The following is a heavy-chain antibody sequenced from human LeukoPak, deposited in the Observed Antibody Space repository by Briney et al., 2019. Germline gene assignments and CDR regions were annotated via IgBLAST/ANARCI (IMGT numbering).Heavy chain of an antibody. CDR1: GFIATSNY. V-gene: IGHV3-53*01. Sequence: GGSLRLSCSFSGFIATSNYMAWVRQSAGKGLQWISFIYGGGNTLYADSVRDRFSISRDNSKSTLYLQMNSLRVEDTAVYYCATGGRSGIAFDFWGQGTLVTVSS. CDR2: IYGGGNT. D-gene: IGHD2/OR15-2a*01. CDR3: ATGGRSGIAFDF. J-gene: IGHJ4*02.